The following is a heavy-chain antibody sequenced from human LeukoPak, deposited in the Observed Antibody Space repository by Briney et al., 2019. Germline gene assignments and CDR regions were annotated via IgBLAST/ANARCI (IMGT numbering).Heavy chain of an antibody. V-gene: IGHV4-4*07. CDR1: GGSISSYY. D-gene: IGHD5-24*01. CDR2: IYTSGST. CDR3: ERVRRDGYKFSFDH. J-gene: IGHJ5*02. Sequence: PSETLSLTCTVSGGSISSYYWSWIRQPAGKGLEWIGRIYTSGSTNYNPSLKSRVTMSVDTSKNQFSLKLSSVTAADTAVYYCERVRRDGYKFSFDHWGQGTLVTISS.